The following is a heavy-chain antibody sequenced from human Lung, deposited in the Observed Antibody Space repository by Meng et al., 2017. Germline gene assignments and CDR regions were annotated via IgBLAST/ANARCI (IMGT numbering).Heavy chain of an antibody. V-gene: IGHV4-34*01. J-gene: IGHJ4*02. D-gene: IGHD4-11*01. CDR3: ARGPTTMAHDFDY. CDR2: INHSGST. CDR1: GGSFSDYY. Sequence: QVQLQQGGAGLLQPSETLSLTCVVSGGSFSDYYWSWIRQPPGKGLEWIGEINHSGSTNYNPSLERRATISVDTSQNNLSLKLSSVTAADSAVYYCARGPTTMAHDFDYWGQGTLVTVSS.